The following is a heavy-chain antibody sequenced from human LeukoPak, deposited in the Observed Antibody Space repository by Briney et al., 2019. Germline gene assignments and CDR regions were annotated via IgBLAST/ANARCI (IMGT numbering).Heavy chain of an antibody. Sequence: SETLSLTCAVSGGSISSYYWSWIRQPPGKGPEWIGYIYYSGSTNYNPSLKSRVTISVDTSKNQFSLKLSSVTAADTAVYYCARVETVADAFDIWGQGTMVTVSS. CDR2: IYYSGST. J-gene: IGHJ3*02. CDR1: GGSISSYY. V-gene: IGHV4-59*01. CDR3: ARVETVADAFDI. D-gene: IGHD6-19*01.